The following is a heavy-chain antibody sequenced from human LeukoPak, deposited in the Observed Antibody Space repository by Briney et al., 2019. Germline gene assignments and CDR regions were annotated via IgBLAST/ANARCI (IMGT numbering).Heavy chain of an antibody. CDR1: GYSISSGYY. D-gene: IGHD3-22*01. CDR2: IYHSGST. J-gene: IGHJ3*02. Sequence: SETLSLTCTVSGYSISSGYYWGWIRQPPGKGLEWIGSIYHSGSTYYNPSLKSRVTISVDTSKNQFSLKRSSVTAADTAVYYCARALLLRAHDAFDIWGQGTMVTVSS. V-gene: IGHV4-38-2*02. CDR3: ARALLLRAHDAFDI.